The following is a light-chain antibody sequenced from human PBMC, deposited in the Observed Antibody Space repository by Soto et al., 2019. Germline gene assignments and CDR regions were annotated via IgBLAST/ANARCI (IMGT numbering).Light chain of an antibody. Sequence: QSVLTQPPSASGTPGQRVTISCSGSSSNIGSNTVNWYQQLPGTAPKLLIYSNNQRPSGVPDRFSGSKSGTSASLAISGLQSEDEANYYCAAWDDSLHGSVVFVRGTKLTV. CDR3: AAWDDSLHGSVV. CDR1: SSNIGSNT. CDR2: SNN. V-gene: IGLV1-44*01. J-gene: IGLJ2*01.